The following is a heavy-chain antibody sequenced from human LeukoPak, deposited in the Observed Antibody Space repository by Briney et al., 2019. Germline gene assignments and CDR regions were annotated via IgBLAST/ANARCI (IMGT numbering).Heavy chain of an antibody. J-gene: IGHJ4*02. CDR1: GYTFSDYY. D-gene: IGHD1-26*01. CDR2: INPNSGDT. CDR3: ARVLGGSYRADYFDY. V-gene: IGHV1-2*02. Sequence: GASVKVSCKTSGYTFSDYYIHWIRQAPGQGLEWVGWINPNSGDTDYAQKFQGRVTVTRDTSISTAYMELSRLRSDDTAVYYCARVLGGSYRADYFDYWGQGTLVTVSS.